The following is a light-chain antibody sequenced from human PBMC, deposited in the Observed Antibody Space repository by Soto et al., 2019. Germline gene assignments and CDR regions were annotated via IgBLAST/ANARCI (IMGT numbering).Light chain of an antibody. V-gene: IGLV2-23*01. Sequence: QSALTQPPSVSGSPGQSITISCTGTSSDVGSYNLVSWYQQHPGKAPKLMIYEGSQRPSGVSYRFSGSKSGNTASLTISGLQAEDEADYFCCSYAQANSWVFGGGTKLTVL. CDR3: CSYAQANSWV. CDR2: EGS. J-gene: IGLJ3*02. CDR1: SSDVGSYNL.